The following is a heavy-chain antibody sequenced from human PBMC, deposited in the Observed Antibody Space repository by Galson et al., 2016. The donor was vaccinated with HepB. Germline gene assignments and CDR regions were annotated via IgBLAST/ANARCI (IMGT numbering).Heavy chain of an antibody. CDR2: ISYDGTTN. Sequence: SLRLSCAASGFTFNRYGMNWVRQVPGKGLEFVAIISYDGTTNYYKDSVRGGFTISRDNSKNTLYLQISGLKFEDTGVYYCARGSEWETPLDDAFDIWGQGTMVTVSS. J-gene: IGHJ3*02. CDR1: GFTFNRYG. CDR3: ARGSEWETPLDDAFDI. D-gene: IGHD1-26*01. V-gene: IGHV3-30*03.